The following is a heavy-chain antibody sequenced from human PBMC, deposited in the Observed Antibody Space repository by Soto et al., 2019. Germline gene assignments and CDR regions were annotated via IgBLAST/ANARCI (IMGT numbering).Heavy chain of an antibody. CDR3: AKHSSSSYYYYGMDV. D-gene: IGHD6-6*01. J-gene: IGHJ6*02. Sequence: LRLSCAASGFTFSSYAMSWVRQAPGKGLEWVSAISGSGGSTYYADSVKGRFTISRDNSKNTLYLQMNSLRAEDTAVYYCAKHSSSSYYYYGMDVWGQGTTVTVSS. CDR1: GFTFSSYA. CDR2: ISGSGGST. V-gene: IGHV3-23*01.